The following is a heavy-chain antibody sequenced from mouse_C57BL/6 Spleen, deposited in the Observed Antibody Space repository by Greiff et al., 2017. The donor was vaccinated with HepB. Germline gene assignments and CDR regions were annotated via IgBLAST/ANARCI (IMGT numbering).Heavy chain of an antibody. CDR3: ARRDGSSASYWYFDV. D-gene: IGHD1-1*01. V-gene: IGHV5-15*04. CDR2: ISNLAYSI. Sequence: DVKLVESGGGLVQPGGSLKLSCAASGFTFSDYGMAWVRQAPRKGPEWVAFISNLAYSIYYADTVTGRFTISRENAKNTLYLEMSSLRSEDTAMYYCARRDGSSASYWYFDVWGTGTTVTVSS. CDR1: GFTFSDYG. J-gene: IGHJ1*03.